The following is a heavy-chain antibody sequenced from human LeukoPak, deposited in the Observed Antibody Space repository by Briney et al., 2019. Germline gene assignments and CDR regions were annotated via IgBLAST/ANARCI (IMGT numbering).Heavy chain of an antibody. D-gene: IGHD3-22*01. Sequence: ASVKVSFKASGYTFTNYGISWVRQAPGQGLEWMGWISVYDGKTNYAHKVQGRVTMTTDTSTSTAYMELRSLRSDDTAVYYCARGTYYYDSSGEYDVLDFWAKGQRSPSLQ. CDR2: ISVYDGKT. V-gene: IGHV1-18*01. CDR3: ARGTYYYDSSGEYDVLDF. CDR1: GYTFTNYG. J-gene: IGHJ3*01.